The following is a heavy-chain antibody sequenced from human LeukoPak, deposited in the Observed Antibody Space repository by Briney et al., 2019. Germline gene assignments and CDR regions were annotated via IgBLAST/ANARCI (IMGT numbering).Heavy chain of an antibody. V-gene: IGHV3-48*01. J-gene: IGHJ5*02. Sequence: GGSLRLSCVTSGFNVRTNFMSWVRQAPGKGLEWVSYISPSSTSMYYADSVKGRFTISRDNARNSLYLQMNSLSTEDTALYYCARDAASGNNWFDPWGQGTLVTVSS. CDR1: GFNVRTNF. CDR3: ARDAASGNNWFDP. CDR2: ISPSSTSM. D-gene: IGHD3-3*01.